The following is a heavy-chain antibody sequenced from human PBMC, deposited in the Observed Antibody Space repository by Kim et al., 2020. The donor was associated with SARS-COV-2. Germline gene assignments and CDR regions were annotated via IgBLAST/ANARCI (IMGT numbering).Heavy chain of an antibody. CDR1: GYTFTSYA. CDR3: ARTRSWSGNSAYNWFDP. D-gene: IGHD3-3*01. V-gene: IGHV7-4-1*02. Sequence: ASVKVSCKASGYTFTSYAMNWVRQAPGQGLEWMGWINTNTGNLTYAQGFTGRFVFSLDTSVSTAYLQISSLKAEDTAVYYCARTRSWSGNSAYNWFDPWGQGTLVTVSS. J-gene: IGHJ5*02. CDR2: INTNTGNL.